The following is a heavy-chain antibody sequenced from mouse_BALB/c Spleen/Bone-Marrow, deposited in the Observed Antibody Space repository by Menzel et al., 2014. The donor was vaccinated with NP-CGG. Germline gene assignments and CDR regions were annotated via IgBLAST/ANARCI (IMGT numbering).Heavy chain of an antibody. D-gene: IGHD2-4*01. CDR2: LSGGGSYT. V-gene: IGHV5-9-2*01. Sequence: EVNLVESGGGLVKSGGSLKLSCAASGFSFNSYGMSWVRQTPEKRLEWVATLSGGGSYTFYPDNVKGRFTISRDNAKNNLYLQLSSLRSEDTALYYCARHAYYDQTEVSFVYWGQGTLVTVAA. J-gene: IGHJ3*01. CDR1: GFSFNSYG. CDR3: ARHAYYDQTEVSFVY.